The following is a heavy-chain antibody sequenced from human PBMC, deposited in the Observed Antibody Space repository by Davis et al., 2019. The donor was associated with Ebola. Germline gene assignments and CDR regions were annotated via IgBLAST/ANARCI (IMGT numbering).Heavy chain of an antibody. J-gene: IGHJ6*02. Sequence: SETLSLTCAVSGYSISSGYFWAWIRQPPGKGLEWIWTIYHSGSPNCNPSLKSRVTITVDTSKNQLFLKLGSVTAADTAVYYCAGGGDGEYVFLYNYYGMDVWGQGTTVTVAS. D-gene: IGHD4-17*01. CDR2: IYHSGSP. CDR1: GYSISSGYF. V-gene: IGHV4-38-2*01. CDR3: AGGGDGEYVFLYNYYGMDV.